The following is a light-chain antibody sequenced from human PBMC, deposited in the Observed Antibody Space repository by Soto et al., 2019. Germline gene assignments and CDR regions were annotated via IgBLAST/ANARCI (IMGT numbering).Light chain of an antibody. CDR1: SSNIGAGYD. Sequence: QSVLTQPPSVSGAPGQRVTISCTGSSSNIGAGYDVHWYQQLPGTAPKLLIYGNSNRPSGVPDRFSGSKSGTSASLAITGLQAEDEADYYCQSYDSSGVVFGGGTQLTVL. CDR3: QSYDSSGVV. CDR2: GNS. V-gene: IGLV1-40*01. J-gene: IGLJ2*01.